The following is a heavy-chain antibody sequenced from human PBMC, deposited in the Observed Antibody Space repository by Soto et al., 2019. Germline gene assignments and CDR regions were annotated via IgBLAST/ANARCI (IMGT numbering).Heavy chain of an antibody. J-gene: IGHJ4*02. CDR2: IYTSGST. D-gene: IGHD6-13*01. CDR1: GGYKSSYY. Sequence: SVTLSLTCTVSGGYKSSYYWSWIRQPAGKGLEWIGRIYTSGSTNYNPSLKSRVTMSVDTSKNQFSLKLSSVTAADTAVYYCARVAGEAAAGDYFDYWGQGTLVAVSS. CDR3: ARVAGEAAAGDYFDY. V-gene: IGHV4-4*07.